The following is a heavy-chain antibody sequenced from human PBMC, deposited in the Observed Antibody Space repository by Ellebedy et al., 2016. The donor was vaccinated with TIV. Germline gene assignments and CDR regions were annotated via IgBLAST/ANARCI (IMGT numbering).Heavy chain of an antibody. CDR2: VYLDDNK. CDR1: GFSLSTSGVA. CDR3: ALGITMTGVLSY. J-gene: IGHJ4*02. V-gene: IGHV2-5*02. Sequence: SGPTLVKPTQTLTLTCTFSGFSLSTSGVAVGWIRQPPGLALEWLALVYLDDNKYYSPSLKSRVTITKDTSKNQVVLTMTNVDPVDTATYYCALGITMTGVLSYWGQGTLVTVSS. D-gene: IGHD3-3*01.